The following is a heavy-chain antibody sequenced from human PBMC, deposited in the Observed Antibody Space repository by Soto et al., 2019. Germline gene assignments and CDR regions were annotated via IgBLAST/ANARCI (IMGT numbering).Heavy chain of an antibody. D-gene: IGHD3-3*01. V-gene: IGHV1-18*01. CDR3: ARVHTDFWSGYRLYYFDY. CDR2: ISAYNGNT. CDR1: GYTFTSYG. J-gene: IGHJ4*02. Sequence: GASVKVSCKASGYTFTSYGISWVRQAPGQGLEWMGWISAYNGNTNYAQKLKGRVTMTTDTSTSTAYMELRSLRSDDTAVYYCARVHTDFWSGYRLYYFDYWGQGTLVTVSS.